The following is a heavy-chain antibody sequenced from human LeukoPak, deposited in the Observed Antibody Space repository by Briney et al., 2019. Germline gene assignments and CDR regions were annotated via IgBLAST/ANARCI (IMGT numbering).Heavy chain of an antibody. CDR1: GFTFSSYG. D-gene: IGHD3-10*01. CDR3: ARNPYSGSGTYPPFDY. CDR2: IWYDGSNK. J-gene: IGHJ4*02. V-gene: IGHV3-33*01. Sequence: GGSLRLSCAASGFTFSSYGMHWVRQAPGKGLEWVAIIWYDGSNKYFADSVKSRFTISRENSKNTVYLQVNSLRAEDTAVYYCARNPYSGSGTYPPFDYWGQGTLVSVSS.